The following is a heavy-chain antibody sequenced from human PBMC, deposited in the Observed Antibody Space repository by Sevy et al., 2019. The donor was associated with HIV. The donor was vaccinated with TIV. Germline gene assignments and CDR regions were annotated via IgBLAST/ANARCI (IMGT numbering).Heavy chain of an antibody. CDR2: ISYDGSNK. D-gene: IGHD6-6*01. CDR3: AREGQLAAFDY. V-gene: IGHV3-30*04. Sequence: GGSLRLSCAASGFIFSSYAMHWVRQAPGKGLEWVAVISYDGSNKYYADSVKGRFTISRDNSKNTLYLQMNSLRAEDTAVYYCAREGQLAAFDYWGQGTLVTVSS. J-gene: IGHJ4*02. CDR1: GFIFSSYA.